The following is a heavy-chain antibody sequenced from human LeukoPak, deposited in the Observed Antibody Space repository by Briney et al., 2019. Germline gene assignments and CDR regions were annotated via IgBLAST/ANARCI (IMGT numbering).Heavy chain of an antibody. Sequence: MSGEALKISCRGSGYSFNTYWIGWVRQMPGKGLEWMGIIYPGDSDTRYSPSFRGQVTMSADKSINTAYLQWSSLKASDTAMYFCARRQGCSTSSCPPDSWGQGTLVTVSS. V-gene: IGHV5-51*01. CDR2: IYPGDSDT. CDR3: ARRQGCSTSSCPPDS. J-gene: IGHJ4*02. D-gene: IGHD2-2*01. CDR1: GYSFNTYW.